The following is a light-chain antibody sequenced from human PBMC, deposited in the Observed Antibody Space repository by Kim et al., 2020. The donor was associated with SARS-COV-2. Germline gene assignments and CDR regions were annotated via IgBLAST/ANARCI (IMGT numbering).Light chain of an antibody. CDR1: SSDVGGYNY. CDR3: SSYTSSSTLV. CDR2: DVS. V-gene: IGLV2-14*03. J-gene: IGLJ2*01. Sequence: QSALTQPASVSGSPGQSITISCTGTSSDVGGYNYVSWYQQHPGKAPKLMIYDVSNRPSGVSNRFSGSKSGNTASLTISGLQAEDEADYYCSSYTSSSTLVFGGGNQLTVL.